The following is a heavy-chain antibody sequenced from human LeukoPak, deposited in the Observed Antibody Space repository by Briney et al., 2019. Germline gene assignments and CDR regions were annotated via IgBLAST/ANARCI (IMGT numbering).Heavy chain of an antibody. Sequence: ASVKVSCKASGYTFTSYYMHWVRQAPGQGLEWMGIINPSGGSTSYAQKFQGRVTMTRDTSTSTVYMELSSLRSEDTAVYYCARDGDLRIAVWNWFDPWGQGTLVAVSS. V-gene: IGHV1-46*03. D-gene: IGHD6-19*01. CDR2: INPSGGST. CDR3: ARDGDLRIAVWNWFDP. CDR1: GYTFTSYY. J-gene: IGHJ5*02.